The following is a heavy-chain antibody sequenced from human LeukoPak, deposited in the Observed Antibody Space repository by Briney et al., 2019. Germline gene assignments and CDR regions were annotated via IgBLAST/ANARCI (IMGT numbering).Heavy chain of an antibody. J-gene: IGHJ5*02. CDR3: ARRGGAVHGSYFYWFDP. CDR1: GGSISSYY. CDR2: IYYSGST. Sequence: KTSETPSLTCTVSGGSISSYYWSWIRQPPGKGLEWIGYIYYSGSTNYNPSLKSRVTISVDTSKNQFSLKLSSVTAADTAVYYCARRGGAVHGSYFYWFDPWGQGTLVTVSS. D-gene: IGHD1-26*01. V-gene: IGHV4-59*01.